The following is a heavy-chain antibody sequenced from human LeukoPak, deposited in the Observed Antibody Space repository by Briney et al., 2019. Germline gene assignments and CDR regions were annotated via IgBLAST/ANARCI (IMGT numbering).Heavy chain of an antibody. CDR2: ISWNSGSI. J-gene: IGHJ4*02. CDR3: ARAPFYDSSGYYSY. V-gene: IGHV3-9*01. CDR1: GFTFDDYA. Sequence: GRSLRLSCAASGFTFDDYAMHWVRQAPGKGLEWVSGISWNSGSIGYADSVKGRFTISRDNAKNSLYLQMNSLRAEDTAVYYCARAPFYDSSGYYSYWGQGTLVTVSS. D-gene: IGHD3-22*01.